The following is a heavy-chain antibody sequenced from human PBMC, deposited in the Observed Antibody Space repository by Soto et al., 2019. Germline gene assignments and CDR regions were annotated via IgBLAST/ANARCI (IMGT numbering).Heavy chain of an antibody. CDR1: GDSVSSGSYY. Sequence: PSETLSLTCTVSGDSVSSGSYYWSWIRQPPGKGLEWIGYIYYIGITNSNPSLVSRIHMSVDTSKNQFSLKLTSVTAADTAVYYCARDSRTPSGGMDVWGQGTTVTVSS. J-gene: IGHJ6*02. CDR3: ARDSRTPSGGMDV. CDR2: IYYIGIT. V-gene: IGHV4-61*01.